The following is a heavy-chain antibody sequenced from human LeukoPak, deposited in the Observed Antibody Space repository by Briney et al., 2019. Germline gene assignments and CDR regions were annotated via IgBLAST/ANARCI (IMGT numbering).Heavy chain of an antibody. D-gene: IGHD3-22*01. J-gene: IGHJ5*01. CDR1: GFAFSSYS. V-gene: IGHV3-48*04. CDR2: ISYSGNGI. Sequence: GGSLRLSCAASGFAFSSYSMNWVRQAPGKGLEWVSYISYSGNGIYYADSVKGRFTISRDNAKNSLFLQMNSLRAEDTAVYYCVKDSGYYDTSGKGWFDFWGQGTLVTVS. CDR3: VKDSGYYDTSGKGWFDF.